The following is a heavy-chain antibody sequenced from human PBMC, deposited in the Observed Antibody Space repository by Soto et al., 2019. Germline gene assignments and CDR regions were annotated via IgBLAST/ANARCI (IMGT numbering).Heavy chain of an antibody. V-gene: IGHV1-8*01. CDR1: GYSFTSYD. Sequence: QVQLVQSGAEVKKPGASLKVSFKASGYSFTSYDINWVRQAPGQGLEWMGWMNPSSGNTGYAQKFQGRVTMTRNTSITTAYMELSSLKSEDTAVYYCARARVLGGNWCDPWGQGTLVIVSS. CDR3: ARARVLGGNWCDP. CDR2: MNPSSGNT. D-gene: IGHD3-10*01. J-gene: IGHJ5*02.